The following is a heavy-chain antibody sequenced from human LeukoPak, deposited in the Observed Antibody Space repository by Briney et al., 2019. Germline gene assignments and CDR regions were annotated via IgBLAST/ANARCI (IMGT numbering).Heavy chain of an antibody. V-gene: IGHV5-51*01. CDR2: IYPSDSDT. Sequence: GESLKISCEASGYSFANYWIAWVRQMPGKGLELMGIIYPSDSDTRYTPSFQGQVTISADKSITTAYLQWSSLKASDTAMYYCARYESGVVVTATNSGRAFDVWGQGTMVTVSS. CDR3: ARYESGVVVTATNSGRAFDV. D-gene: IGHD2-21*02. CDR1: GYSFANYW. J-gene: IGHJ3*01.